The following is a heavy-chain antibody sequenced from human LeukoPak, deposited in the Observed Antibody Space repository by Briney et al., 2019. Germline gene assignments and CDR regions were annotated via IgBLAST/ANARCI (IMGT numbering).Heavy chain of an antibody. CDR3: ARGGIVVVPAAYSKFDY. J-gene: IGHJ4*02. D-gene: IGHD2-2*01. CDR1: GGSFSGYY. V-gene: IGHV4-34*01. Sequence: SETLSLTCAVYGGSFSGYYWSWLRQPPGKGLEWIGEINHSGSTNYNPSLKSRVTISVDTSKNQFSLKLSSVTAADTAVYYCARGGIVVVPAAYSKFDYWGQGTLVTVSS. CDR2: INHSGST.